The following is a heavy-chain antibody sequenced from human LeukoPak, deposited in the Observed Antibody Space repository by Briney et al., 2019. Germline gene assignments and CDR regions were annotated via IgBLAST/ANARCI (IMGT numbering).Heavy chain of an antibody. D-gene: IGHD6-13*01. CDR2: IKPDGTQN. J-gene: IGHJ6*02. CDR3: ARLRPYSSSWYAYYGMDV. V-gene: IGHV3-7*04. CDR1: GFTFSSYW. Sequence: PGGSLRLSCVASGFTFSSYWMTWARQSPGKGLEWVANIKPDGTQNYYVDSVKGRFTISRDNAKNSLYLQMNSLRADETAVYYCARLRPYSSSWYAYYGMDVWGQGTTVTVSS.